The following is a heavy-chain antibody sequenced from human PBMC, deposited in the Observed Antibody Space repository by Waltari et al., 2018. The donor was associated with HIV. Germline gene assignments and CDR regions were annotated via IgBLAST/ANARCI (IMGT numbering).Heavy chain of an antibody. V-gene: IGHV4-34*01. Sequence: QVQLQQWGAGLLKPSETLSLTCAVYGGSLSGYSWSWIRQPPGAGLEWIGDISHSGATNYNPSLKSRVTMSVDRSKNQFSLKVNSVTAADIAHYYCARGESYGWDEDYFDHWGQGTPVTVSS. J-gene: IGHJ4*02. CDR1: GGSLSGYS. CDR2: ISHSGAT. D-gene: IGHD3-16*01. CDR3: ARGESYGWDEDYFDH.